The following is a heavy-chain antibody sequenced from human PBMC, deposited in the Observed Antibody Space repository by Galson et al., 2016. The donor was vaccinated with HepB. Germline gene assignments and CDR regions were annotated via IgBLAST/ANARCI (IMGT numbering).Heavy chain of an antibody. CDR3: AGFVDYDEAVY. Sequence: SVKVSCKASGNIFTGYYIHWVRQAPGQGLEWMGWINPNRGTTNYAQKFQGRVTMTRDTSISTAYMELNGVRFDDTAVYYCAGFVDYDEAVYWGQGTQVTVSS. J-gene: IGHJ4*02. CDR1: GNIFTGYY. D-gene: IGHD4-17*01. CDR2: INPNRGTT. V-gene: IGHV1-2*02.